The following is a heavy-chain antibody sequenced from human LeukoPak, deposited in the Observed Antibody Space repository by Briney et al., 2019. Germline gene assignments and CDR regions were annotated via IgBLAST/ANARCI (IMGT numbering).Heavy chain of an antibody. CDR1: GGSISSYY. CDR2: IYYSGST. Sequence: SETLSLTCTVSGGSISSYYWSWIRQPPGKGLEWIGYIYYSGSTNYNPSLKSRVTISVDTSKNQFSLKLSSVTAADTAVYYCARVLVAGTGYYYYYYMDVWGKGTTVTVSS. J-gene: IGHJ6*03. D-gene: IGHD6-19*01. CDR3: ARVLVAGTGYYYYYYMDV. V-gene: IGHV4-59*01.